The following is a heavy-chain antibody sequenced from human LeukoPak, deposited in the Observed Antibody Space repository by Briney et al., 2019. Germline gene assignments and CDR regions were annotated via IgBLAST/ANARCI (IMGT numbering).Heavy chain of an antibody. CDR3: ARGFRRGEYYYYGMDV. V-gene: IGHV1-69*04. Sequence: SVKVSCKASGGTFSSYAISWVRQAPGQGLEWMGRIIPILGIANYAQKFQGRVTITADKSTSTAYMELSSLRSEDTAVYYCARGFRRGEYYYYGMDVWGQGTTVTVSS. J-gene: IGHJ6*02. D-gene: IGHD3-10*01. CDR2: IIPILGIA. CDR1: GGTFSSYA.